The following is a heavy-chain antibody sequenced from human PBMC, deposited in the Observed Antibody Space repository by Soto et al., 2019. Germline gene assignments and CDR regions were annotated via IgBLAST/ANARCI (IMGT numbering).Heavy chain of an antibody. CDR3: ARDLGYDYIWGSYRRDDYYYYYMDV. V-gene: IGHV1-3*01. J-gene: IGHJ6*03. CDR2: INAGNGNT. Sequence: QVPLVQSGAEVKKPGASVKVSCKASGYTFTSYAMHWVRQAPGQRLEWMGWINAGNGNTKYSQKFQGRVTITRDTSASTAYMELSSLRSEDTAVYYCARDLGYDYIWGSYRRDDYYYYYMDVWGKGTTVTVSS. CDR1: GYTFTSYA. D-gene: IGHD3-16*02.